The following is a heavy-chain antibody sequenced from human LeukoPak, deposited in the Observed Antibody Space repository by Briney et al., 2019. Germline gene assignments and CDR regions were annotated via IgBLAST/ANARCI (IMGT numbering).Heavy chain of an antibody. CDR1: GYTFTSYG. CDR3: ARGDLRITMIVVVQLPPDY. J-gene: IGHJ4*02. V-gene: IGHV1-18*01. D-gene: IGHD3-22*01. Sequence: ASVKVSCKASGYTFTSYGISWVRQAPGQGLEWMGWISAYNGNTNYAQKLQGRVTMTTDTSTSAAYMELKSLRSDDTAVYYLARGDLRITMIVVVQLPPDYWGQGTLVTVPS. CDR2: ISAYNGNT.